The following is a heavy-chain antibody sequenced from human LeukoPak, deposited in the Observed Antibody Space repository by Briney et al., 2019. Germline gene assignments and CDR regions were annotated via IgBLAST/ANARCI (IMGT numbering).Heavy chain of an antibody. J-gene: IGHJ6*02. D-gene: IGHD3-10*01. Sequence: PGGSLRLSCAASGFTFSSYSMNWVRQAPGKGLEWVSSISSSSSYIYYADSVKGRFTISRDNAKNSLYLQMNSLRAEDTAVYYCARVLWFGESQRPLYYDYYGMDVWGQGTTVTVSS. V-gene: IGHV3-21*01. CDR3: ARVLWFGESQRPLYYDYYGMDV. CDR1: GFTFSSYS. CDR2: ISSSSSYI.